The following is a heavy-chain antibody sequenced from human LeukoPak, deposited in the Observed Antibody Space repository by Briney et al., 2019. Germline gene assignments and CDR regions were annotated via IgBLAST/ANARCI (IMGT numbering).Heavy chain of an antibody. CDR1: GYTFTGYY. CDR3: ARELAAAYFDY. CDR2: INPNSGGT. J-gene: IGHJ4*02. V-gene: IGHV1-2*06. Sequence: GASVKVSCKASGYTFTGYYMHWVRQAPGQGLEWMGRINPNSGGTNYAQKFQGRVTMTRDTSISTAYMEMSRLRSDDRAVYYCARELAAAYFDYWGQGTLVTVSS. D-gene: IGHD6-13*01.